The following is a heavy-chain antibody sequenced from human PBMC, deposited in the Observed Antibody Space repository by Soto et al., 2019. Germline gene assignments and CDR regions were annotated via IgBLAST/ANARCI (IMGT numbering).Heavy chain of an antibody. CDR2: ISWDGGST. D-gene: IGHD6-13*01. Sequence: GGSLRLSCAASGFTFDDYTMHWVRQAPGKGLEWVSLISWDGGSTYYADSVKGRFTISRDNSKNSLYLQMNSLRTEDTALYYCAKEAASSSSSWYYYGMDVWGQGTTVTVSS. CDR3: AKEAASSSSSWYYYGMDV. J-gene: IGHJ6*02. V-gene: IGHV3-43*01. CDR1: GFTFDDYT.